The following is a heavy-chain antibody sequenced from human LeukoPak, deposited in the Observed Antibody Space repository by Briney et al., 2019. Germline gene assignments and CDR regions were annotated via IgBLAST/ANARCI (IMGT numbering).Heavy chain of an antibody. Sequence: ASVKVSCKASGYTFTSYAMHWVRQAPGQGLEWMGWISAYNGNTNYAQKLQGRVTMTTDTSTSTAYMELRSLRSDDTAVYYCARDAEGLRFLEWLAGNYYYYGMDVWGQGTTVTVSS. D-gene: IGHD3-3*01. V-gene: IGHV1-18*01. CDR1: GYTFTSYA. CDR2: ISAYNGNT. J-gene: IGHJ6*02. CDR3: ARDAEGLRFLEWLAGNYYYYGMDV.